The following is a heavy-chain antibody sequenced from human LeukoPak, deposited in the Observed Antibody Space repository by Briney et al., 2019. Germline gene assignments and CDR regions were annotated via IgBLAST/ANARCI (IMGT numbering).Heavy chain of an antibody. Sequence: PGGSLRLSCAASGFTFSSYGMHWVRQAPGKGLEWVAVIWYDGSNKYYADSVKGRFTISRDNSKNTLYLQMNSLRAEDTAVYYCAKERGWFGELLGLFDYWGQGTLVTVSS. J-gene: IGHJ4*02. D-gene: IGHD3-10*01. CDR2: IWYDGSNK. CDR1: GFTFSSYG. V-gene: IGHV3-33*06. CDR3: AKERGWFGELLGLFDY.